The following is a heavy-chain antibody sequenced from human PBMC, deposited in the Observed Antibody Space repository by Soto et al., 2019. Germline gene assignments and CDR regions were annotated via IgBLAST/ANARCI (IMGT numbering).Heavy chain of an antibody. J-gene: IGHJ5*02. CDR3: ARVKSYDILTGYSTWFDP. V-gene: IGHV1-8*01. CDR2: MNPNSGNT. Sequence: VRPATVQRPEWMGWMNPNSGNTGYAQNFQGRVTMTRNTSISTAYMELSSLRSEDTAVYYCARVKSYDILTGYSTWFDPWGQGTLVTVSS. D-gene: IGHD3-9*01.